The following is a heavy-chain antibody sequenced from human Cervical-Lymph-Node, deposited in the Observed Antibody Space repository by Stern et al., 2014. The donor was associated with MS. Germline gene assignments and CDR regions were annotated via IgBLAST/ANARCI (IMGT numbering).Heavy chain of an antibody. CDR3: ARDGEPYYYGAGTYVDYYYGMDV. J-gene: IGHJ6*02. Sequence: VQLLESGAEVMQPGASVQVSCKASGYTFNVHYIHWVRQAPGQGLEWMGRINPNRGATNQAHKIQGRVTLTTDTSISTAYMELSRLRSDDTAMYYCARDGEPYYYGAGTYVDYYYGMDVWGQGTTVTVSS. CDR2: INPNRGAT. CDR1: GYTFNVHY. V-gene: IGHV1-2*06. D-gene: IGHD3-10*01.